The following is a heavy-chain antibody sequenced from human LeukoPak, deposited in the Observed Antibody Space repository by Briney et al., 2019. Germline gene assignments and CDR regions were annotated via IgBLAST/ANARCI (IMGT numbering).Heavy chain of an antibody. J-gene: IGHJ4*02. Sequence: PGGSLRLSCVASGFTFTNAWMSWVRQAPGKGLEWVGHIKSETDGGTTDYAAPVKGRFFIARDDSRDTLYLQMNSLKTDDTAVYYCAKYDASVNFDYWGQGTLVTVSS. CDR3: AKYDASVNFDY. CDR2: IKSETDGGTT. V-gene: IGHV3-15*01. D-gene: IGHD3-16*01. CDR1: GFTFTNAW.